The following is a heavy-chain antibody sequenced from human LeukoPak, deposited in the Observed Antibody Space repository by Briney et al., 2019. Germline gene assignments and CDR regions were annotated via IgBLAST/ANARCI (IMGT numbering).Heavy chain of an antibody. J-gene: IGHJ6*03. Sequence: PSETLSLTCTVSGYSISSGYYWGWIRQPPGKGLEWIGSIYHSGSTYYNPSLKSRVTISVDTSKNQFSLKLSSVTAADTAVYYCAGGYNYSYYYYMDVWGKGTTVTVSS. CDR2: IYHSGST. D-gene: IGHD1-1*01. V-gene: IGHV4-38-2*02. CDR1: GYSISSGYY. CDR3: AGGYNYSYYYYMDV.